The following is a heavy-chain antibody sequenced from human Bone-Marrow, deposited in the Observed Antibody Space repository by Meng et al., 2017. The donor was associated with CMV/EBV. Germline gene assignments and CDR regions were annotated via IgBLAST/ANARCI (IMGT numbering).Heavy chain of an antibody. J-gene: IGHJ4*02. CDR2: IYSGGSST. CDR1: GFTFSSYA. V-gene: IGHV3-23*03. D-gene: IGHD2-2*02. Sequence: GESLKISCAASGFTFSSYAMSWVRRAPGKGLEWVSVIYSGGSSTYYADSVKGRFTISRDNSKNTLYLQMNSLRAEDTAVYYCAKAGCSSTSCHIDYWGQGTLVTVSS. CDR3: AKAGCSSTSCHIDY.